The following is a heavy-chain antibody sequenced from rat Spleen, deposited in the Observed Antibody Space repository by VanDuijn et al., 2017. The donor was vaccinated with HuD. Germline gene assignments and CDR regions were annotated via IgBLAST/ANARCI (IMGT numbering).Heavy chain of an antibody. CDR2: IDGEGSA. Sequence: VQLQESGPGLVKPSQSLSLACSVTFYSIKSSYRWNWIRKSPGNKLEWMGFIDGEGSANYNPSLKRRISITRDTSKNQFFLQLNSVTTEDTATYYCARSTYNNYFDYWGQGVMVTVSS. CDR1: FYSIKSSYR. V-gene: IGHV3-3*01. CDR3: ARSTYNNYFDY. D-gene: IGHD1-10*01. J-gene: IGHJ2*01.